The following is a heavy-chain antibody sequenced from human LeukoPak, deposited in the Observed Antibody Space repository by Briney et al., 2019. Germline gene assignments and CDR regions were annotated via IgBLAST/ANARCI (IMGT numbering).Heavy chain of an antibody. CDR3: ARSVRYSTRNYYYYGMDV. J-gene: IGHJ6*02. D-gene: IGHD3-9*01. CDR2: IKQDGSEK. CDR1: GFTFSSYW. V-gene: IGHV3-7*01. Sequence: GGSLRLSCAASGFTFSSYWISWVRQAPGKGLEWVANIKQDGSEKYYVDSVKGRFTISRDNAKNSLYLQMNSLRAEDTAVYYCARSVRYSTRNYYYYGMDVWGQGTTVTVSS.